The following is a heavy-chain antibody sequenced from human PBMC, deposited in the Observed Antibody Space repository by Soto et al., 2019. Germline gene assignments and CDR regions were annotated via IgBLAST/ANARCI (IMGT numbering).Heavy chain of an antibody. CDR3: AREGSGYDF. Sequence: QVQLVQSGAELKKPGSSVKVSCKASGGTFSSFGISWVRQAPGQGLEWMGGIIPVFGRPNYAQRFRGRLTITADESTNTGYVELIDLRSEDTAVYYCAREGSGYDFWGQGTQVTVSS. CDR2: IIPVFGRP. CDR1: GGTFSSFG. V-gene: IGHV1-69*01. D-gene: IGHD5-12*01. J-gene: IGHJ1*01.